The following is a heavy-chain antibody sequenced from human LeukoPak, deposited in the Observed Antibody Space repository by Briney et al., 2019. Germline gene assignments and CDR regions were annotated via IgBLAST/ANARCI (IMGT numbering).Heavy chain of an antibody. V-gene: IGHV5-51*01. Sequence: GESLKISCKGSGYSFTSHWIGWVRQMPGKGLEWMGIIYPGDSDTRYSPSFQGQVTISADKSISTAYLQWSSLKASDTAMYYCARVGQLTGTTKGGFDYWGQGTLVTVSS. D-gene: IGHD1-7*01. CDR2: IYPGDSDT. J-gene: IGHJ4*02. CDR3: ARVGQLTGTTKGGFDY. CDR1: GYSFTSHW.